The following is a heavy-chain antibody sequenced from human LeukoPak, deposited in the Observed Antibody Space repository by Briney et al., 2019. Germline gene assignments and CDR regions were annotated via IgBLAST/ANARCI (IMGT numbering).Heavy chain of an antibody. CDR2: FYYSGNT. D-gene: IGHD4-17*01. CDR3: ARHFFGDYVFAY. J-gene: IGHJ4*02. CDR1: GDSISSSDYY. V-gene: IGHV4-39*01. Sequence: KPSETLSLNCTVSGDSISSSDYYWRWIRQPPGKGLERIGSFYYSGNTYYNPSLKSRVSISVDPSKNQLSLKLCSVSAADTAVYYCARHFFGDYVFAYCGQGTLVTVSS.